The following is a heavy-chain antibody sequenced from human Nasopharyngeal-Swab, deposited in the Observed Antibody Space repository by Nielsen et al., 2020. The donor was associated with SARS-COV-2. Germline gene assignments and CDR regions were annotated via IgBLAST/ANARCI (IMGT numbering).Heavy chain of an antibody. CDR1: GGTFSSYA. V-gene: IGHV1-69*04. D-gene: IGHD2-15*01. CDR3: AREYCSGGSCYGNYGMDV. J-gene: IGHJ6*02. CDR2: IIPILGIA. Sequence: SVKVSCKASGGTFSSYAISWVRRAPGQGLEWMGRIIPILGIANYAQKFQGRVTITADKSTSTAYVELSSLRSEDTAVYYCAREYCSGGSCYGNYGMDVWGQGTTVTVSS.